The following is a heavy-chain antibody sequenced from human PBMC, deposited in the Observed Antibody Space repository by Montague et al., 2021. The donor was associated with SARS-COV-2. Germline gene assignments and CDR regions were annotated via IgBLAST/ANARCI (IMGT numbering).Heavy chain of an antibody. CDR3: SRVRAYYGSGSYYLDY. CDR1: GFTFGDYA. CDR2: IRSKGYGGTK. V-gene: IGHV3-49*04. J-gene: IGHJ4*02. Sequence: SLRLSCAGSGFTFGDYAMSWVRQAPGKGLEWVGFIRSKGYGGTKEYAASVKGRFTISRDDSKSIAYLQMNSLKTEDTAVYYCSRVRAYYGSGSYYLDYWGQGTLVTVSS. D-gene: IGHD3-10*01.